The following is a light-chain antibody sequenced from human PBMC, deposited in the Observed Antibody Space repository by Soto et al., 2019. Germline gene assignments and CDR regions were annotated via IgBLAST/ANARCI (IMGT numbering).Light chain of an antibody. J-gene: IGKJ1*01. CDR2: KAS. V-gene: IGKV1-5*03. Sequence: DIQMTQSPSTQSASVGDRVTIACRASQSISNYLAWYQQKPGKAPKLLIYKASSLESGVPSRFSGSGSGTEFTLTISSLQPDDFATYYCQQYNSYSWTFGQGTKVEIK. CDR1: QSISNY. CDR3: QQYNSYSWT.